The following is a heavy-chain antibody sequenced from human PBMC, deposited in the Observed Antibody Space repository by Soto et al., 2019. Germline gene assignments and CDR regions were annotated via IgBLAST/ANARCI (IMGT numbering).Heavy chain of an antibody. J-gene: IGHJ4*02. CDR1: GGSISSYY. CDR2: IYNSGST. V-gene: IGHV4-59*01. CDR3: AYGHSRGPFDS. Sequence: SETLSLTCTVSGGSISSYYWSWIRQPPGKGLEWIGYIYNSGSTNYNPSLKSRVTISVDTSKNQFSLKLSSVTAADTAVYYCAYGHSRGPFDSWGQGTLVTVSS. D-gene: IGHD4-17*01.